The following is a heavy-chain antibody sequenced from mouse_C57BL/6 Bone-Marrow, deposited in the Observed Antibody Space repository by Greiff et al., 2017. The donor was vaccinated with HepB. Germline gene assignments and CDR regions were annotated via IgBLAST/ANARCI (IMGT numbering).Heavy chain of an antibody. CDR3: ERDYYGSSYGY. J-gene: IGHJ2*01. CDR1: GYTFTSYW. D-gene: IGHD1-1*01. V-gene: IGHV1-50*01. CDR2: IDPSDSYT. Sequence: QVHVKQSGAELVKPGASVKLSCKASGYTFTSYWMQWVKQRPGQGLEWIGEIDPSDSYTNYNQKFKGKATLTVDTSSSTAYMQLSSLTSEDSAVYYCERDYYGSSYGYWGQGTTLTVSS.